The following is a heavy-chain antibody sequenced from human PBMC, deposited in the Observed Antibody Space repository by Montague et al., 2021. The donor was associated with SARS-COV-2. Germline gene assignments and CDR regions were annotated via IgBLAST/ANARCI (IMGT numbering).Heavy chain of an antibody. CDR2: IYDTGYF. CDR3: ARDAYYFGPGRKNDGAFDP. D-gene: IGHD2/OR15-2a*01. CDR1: GDSITPYGASIGGYL. J-gene: IGHJ5*02. Sequence: SETLSLTCSVSGDSITPYGASIGGYLWSWIRQPAGEGLEWIGRIYDTGYFDYKPSLNSRVSMSMVTSKQELSMRLIYVTAAETAVYDCARDAYYFGPGRKNDGAFDPWGQGILVTVSS. V-gene: IGHV4-4*07.